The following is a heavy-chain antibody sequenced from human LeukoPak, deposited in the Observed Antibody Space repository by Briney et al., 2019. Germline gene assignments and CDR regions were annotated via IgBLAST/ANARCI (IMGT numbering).Heavy chain of an antibody. J-gene: IGHJ4*02. CDR2: ISGSGSST. CDR1: GFTFSSFG. Sequence: PGGSLRLSCAASGFTFSSFGMSWVRQAPGKGLEWVSAISGSGSSTYYADSVKGRFTISRDNSKNTLYLQMNSLRAEDTAVYYCAKSRAGKQFQDSSHYWGQGTLVTVSS. CDR3: AKSRAGKQFQDSSHY. D-gene: IGHD3-22*01. V-gene: IGHV3-23*01.